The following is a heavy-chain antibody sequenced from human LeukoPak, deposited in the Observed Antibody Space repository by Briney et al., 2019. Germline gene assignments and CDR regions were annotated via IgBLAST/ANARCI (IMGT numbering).Heavy chain of an antibody. D-gene: IGHD3-22*01. CDR1: GGSISSSSYY. CDR3: ARDLKYYDSSGYYYYVDY. Sequence: PSETLPLTCTVSGGSISSSSYYWGWIRQPPGKGLEWIGSIYYSGSTYYNPSLKSRVTISVDTSKNQFSLKLSSVTAADTAVYYCARDLKYYDSSGYYYYVDYWGQGTLVTVSS. J-gene: IGHJ4*02. CDR2: IYYSGST. V-gene: IGHV4-39*07.